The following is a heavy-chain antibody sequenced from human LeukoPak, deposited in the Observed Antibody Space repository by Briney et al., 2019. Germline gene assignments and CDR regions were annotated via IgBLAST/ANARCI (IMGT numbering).Heavy chain of an antibody. D-gene: IGHD6-13*01. Sequence: ASVKLSCKASGYTFSSYDINWVRQATGQGLEWLGWMKTHSGNTGYAQKFQGRVTMTRNTSISTAYMELSSLRSEDTAVYYCARGGYSSSWHTYYYYYYMDVWGKGTTVSISS. V-gene: IGHV1-8*01. CDR2: MKTHSGNT. J-gene: IGHJ6*03. CDR1: GYTFSSYD. CDR3: ARGGYSSSWHTYYYYYYMDV.